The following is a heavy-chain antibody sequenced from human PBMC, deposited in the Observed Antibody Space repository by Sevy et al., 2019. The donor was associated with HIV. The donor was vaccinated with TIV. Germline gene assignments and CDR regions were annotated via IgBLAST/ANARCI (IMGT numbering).Heavy chain of an antibody. Sequence: GGSLRLSCAASGFTFSSYAMSWVRQAPGKGLEWVSAISGSGGSTYYADSVKGLFTISRDNSKNTLYLQMNSLRAEDTAVYYCAKDHLKGQRLGPYYFDYWGQGTLVTVSS. J-gene: IGHJ4*02. CDR1: GFTFSSYA. CDR3: AKDHLKGQRLGPYYFDY. V-gene: IGHV3-23*01. CDR2: ISGSGGST.